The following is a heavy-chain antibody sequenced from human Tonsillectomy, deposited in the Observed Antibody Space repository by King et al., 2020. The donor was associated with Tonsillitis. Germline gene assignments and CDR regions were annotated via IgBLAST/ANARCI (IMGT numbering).Heavy chain of an antibody. V-gene: IGHV4-34*01. CDR3: ASVDENYRNSCDP. D-gene: IGHD1-7*01. CDR2: INHSGST. J-gene: IGHJ5*02. Sequence: IRQPPGKGLEWIGEINHSGSTNYNPSFKSRVTISLDTSKNQFSLRLSSVTVSDTAVYYCASVDENYRNSCDPWCLGPLITVSS.